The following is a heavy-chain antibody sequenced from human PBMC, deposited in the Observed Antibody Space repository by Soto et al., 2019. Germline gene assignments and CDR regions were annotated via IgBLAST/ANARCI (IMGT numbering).Heavy chain of an antibody. J-gene: IGHJ4*02. CDR3: AFPDDSSGFDY. D-gene: IGHD3-22*01. CDR1: GFSFANYA. CDR2: ISVSGDIT. V-gene: IGHV3-23*01. Sequence: PGGSLRLSCAASGFSFANYAMAWVRQAPGKGLEWVSDISVSGDITYYADSVKGRFTISRDNSKNTLYLQMNSLRAGDTAVYYCAFPDDSSGFDYWGQGTLVTVSS.